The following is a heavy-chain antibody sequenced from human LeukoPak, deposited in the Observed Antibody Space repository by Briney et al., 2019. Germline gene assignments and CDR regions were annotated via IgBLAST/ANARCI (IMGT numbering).Heavy chain of an antibody. CDR3: ARVRQGAARYDFWSGYYGPFDY. D-gene: IGHD3-3*01. CDR1: GGTFSSYA. V-gene: IGHV1-69*05. Sequence: ASVKVSCKASGGTFSSYAISWVRQAPGQGLEWIGRIIPIFGTANYAQKFQGRVTITTDESTSTAYMELSSLRSEDTAVYYCARVRQGAARYDFWSGYYGPFDYWGQGTLVTVSS. CDR2: IIPIFGTA. J-gene: IGHJ4*02.